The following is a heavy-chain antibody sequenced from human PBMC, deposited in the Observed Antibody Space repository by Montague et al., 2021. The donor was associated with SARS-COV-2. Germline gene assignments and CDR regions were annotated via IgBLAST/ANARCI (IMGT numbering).Heavy chain of an antibody. V-gene: IGHV2-70*11. D-gene: IGHD3-22*01. CDR3: ARTPYYYDSSGYYYGAFDI. CDR2: IDWDDDK. Sequence: PALVKPTQTLTLTCTFSGFSLSTSGMCVSWIRQPPGKALELLARIDWDDDKYYSTSLKTRLTISKDTSKNQVVLTMTNMDPVDTATYYCARTPYYYDSSGYYYGAFDIWGQGTMVTVSS. J-gene: IGHJ3*02. CDR1: GFSLSTSGMC.